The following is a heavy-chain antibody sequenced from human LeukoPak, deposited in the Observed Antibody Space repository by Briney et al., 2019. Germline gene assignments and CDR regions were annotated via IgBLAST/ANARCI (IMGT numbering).Heavy chain of an antibody. V-gene: IGHV1-69*13. Sequence: GASVKVPCKASGCTFSSYAISWVRQAPGQGLEWMGGIIPIFGTANYAQKFQGRVTITADESTSTAYMELSSLRSEDTAVYYCARSIDPHNWFDPWGQGTLVTVSS. D-gene: IGHD2-21*01. CDR2: IIPIFGTA. CDR3: ARSIDPHNWFDP. CDR1: GCTFSSYA. J-gene: IGHJ5*02.